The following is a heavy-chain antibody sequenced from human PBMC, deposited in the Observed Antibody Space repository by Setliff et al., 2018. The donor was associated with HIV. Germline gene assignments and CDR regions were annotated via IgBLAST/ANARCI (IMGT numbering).Heavy chain of an antibody. Sequence: GASVKVSCKASGYTFTGYFMHWVRQAPGQGLEWMGRINPNSGGTNYAQKFQGRATMTRDTSISTAYLELSRLRSDDTAVYYCASNSYGYRTRYGMDVWGQGTTVTVSS. V-gene: IGHV1-2*06. CDR3: ASNSYGYRTRYGMDV. CDR2: INPNSGGT. CDR1: GYTFTGYF. D-gene: IGHD5-18*01. J-gene: IGHJ6*02.